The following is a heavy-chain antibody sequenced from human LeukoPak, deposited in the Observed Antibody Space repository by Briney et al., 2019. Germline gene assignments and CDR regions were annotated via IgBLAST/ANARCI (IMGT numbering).Heavy chain of an antibody. J-gene: IGHJ4*02. CDR3: ARVGHYYDSSGIDY. CDR2: IYYSGST. V-gene: IGHV4-59*01. D-gene: IGHD3-22*01. Sequence: SQTLSLTCTVSGGSISSYYWSWIRQPPGKGLEWIGYIYYSGSTNYNPSLKSRVTISVDTSKNQFSLKLSSVTAADTAVYYCARVGHYYDSSGIDYWGQGTLVTVSS. CDR1: GGSISSYY.